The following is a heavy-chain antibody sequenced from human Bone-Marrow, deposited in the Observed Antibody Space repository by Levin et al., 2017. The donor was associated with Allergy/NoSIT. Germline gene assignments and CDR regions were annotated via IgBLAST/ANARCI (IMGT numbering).Heavy chain of an antibody. CDR3: ARHTGYYDNSRGAFDY. CDR2: VYHSGST. Sequence: PSETLSLTCAVSGDSITSSGYYWGWIRQAPGKGLEWIGTVYHSGSTYYNLSLKRPVTISIDKSKNQFSLKLSSVTAADTAVYYCARHTGYYDNSRGAFDYWGHGTLVTVSS. D-gene: IGHD3-22*01. CDR1: GDSITSSGYY. J-gene: IGHJ4*01. V-gene: IGHV4-39*01.